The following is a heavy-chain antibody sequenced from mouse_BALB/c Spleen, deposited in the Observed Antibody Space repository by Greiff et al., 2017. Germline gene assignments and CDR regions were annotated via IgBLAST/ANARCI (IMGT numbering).Heavy chain of an antibody. J-gene: IGHJ4*01. CDR3: ARQDDGNYYAMDY. CDR2: ISSGGSYT. D-gene: IGHD2-1*01. V-gene: IGHV5-9-3*01. CDR1: GFTFSSYA. Sequence: EVKVVESGGGLVKPGGSLKLSCAASGFTFSSYAMSWVRQTPEKRLEWVATISSGGSYTYYPDSVKGRFTISRDNAKNTLYLQMSSLRSEDTAMYYCARQDDGNYYAMDYWGQGTSVTVSS.